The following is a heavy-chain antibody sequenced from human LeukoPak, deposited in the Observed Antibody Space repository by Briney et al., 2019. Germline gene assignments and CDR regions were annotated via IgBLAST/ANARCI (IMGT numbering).Heavy chain of an antibody. D-gene: IGHD1-26*01. J-gene: IGHJ4*02. CDR1: GFTVSSNY. Sequence: GGSLRLSCAASGFTVSSNYMSWVRQAPGKGLEWVSVIYSGGSTYYADSVKGRFTISRDNSKNTLYLQMSSLRAEDTAVYYCAILVGAIPFDYWGQGTLVTVSS. CDR2: IYSGGST. V-gene: IGHV3-53*01. CDR3: AILVGAIPFDY.